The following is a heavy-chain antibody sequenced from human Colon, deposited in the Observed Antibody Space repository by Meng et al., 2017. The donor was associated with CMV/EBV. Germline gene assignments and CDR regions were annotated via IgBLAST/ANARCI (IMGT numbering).Heavy chain of an antibody. Sequence: GKVSCKASGYTFTSYDINWVRQARGQGPEWMGYMNPHSGDTAYAQKYQGRVTMPSHTAINAAYMELSSLRSEDTAVYYGATSFYGGLPWGQGTLVTVSS. CDR1: GYTFTSYD. V-gene: IGHV1-8*01. CDR2: MNPHSGDT. CDR3: ATSFYGGLP. D-gene: IGHD4/OR15-4a*01. J-gene: IGHJ5*02.